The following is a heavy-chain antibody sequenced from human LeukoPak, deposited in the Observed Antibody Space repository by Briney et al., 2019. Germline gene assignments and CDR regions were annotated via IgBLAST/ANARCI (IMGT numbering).Heavy chain of an antibody. CDR2: IYSSGST. CDR3: ARMNPPA. D-gene: IGHD1-14*01. CDR1: GGSISSYY. V-gene: IGHV4-4*07. J-gene: IGHJ5*02. Sequence: SETLSLTCSVSGGSISSYYWSWIRQPAGKGLEWIGRIYSSGSTDYNPSLKSRVTMSVDTSKNRFSLKLTSVTAGDTAVYYCARMNPPAWGQGNLVTVSS.